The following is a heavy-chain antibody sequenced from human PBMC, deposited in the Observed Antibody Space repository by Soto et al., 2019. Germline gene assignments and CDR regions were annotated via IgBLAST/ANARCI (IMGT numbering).Heavy chain of an antibody. CDR2: ISPSSGAT. CDR3: ARELYDNGPSGLDV. V-gene: IGHV1-2*04. CDR1: GYTFTDSY. D-gene: IGHD3-22*01. Sequence: RASVKVSCKASGYTFTDSYIHWVRQAPGKGLERMGWISPSSGATQYAQKFQGWVTVTRDTSTSTVYLDVSRLKSDGSAVYYCARELYDNGPSGLDVWGQGTTVTVSS. J-gene: IGHJ6*02.